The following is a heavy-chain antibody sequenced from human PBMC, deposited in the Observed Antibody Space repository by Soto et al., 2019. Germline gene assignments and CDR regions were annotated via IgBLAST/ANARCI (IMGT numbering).Heavy chain of an antibody. CDR3: ARTDRDFYGLDV. CDR1: GFTFRNYD. J-gene: IGHJ6*02. CDR2: ISAAGDP. Sequence: EVQLVESGGGLVQPGGSLRLSCEASGFTFRNYDMHWVRQGTGKGLEWVSGISAAGDPDYADSVEGRFTISRENAQNSFSLQMNSLRVGDTAVYYCARTDRDFYGLDVWGQGTTVSVSS. V-gene: IGHV3-13*05.